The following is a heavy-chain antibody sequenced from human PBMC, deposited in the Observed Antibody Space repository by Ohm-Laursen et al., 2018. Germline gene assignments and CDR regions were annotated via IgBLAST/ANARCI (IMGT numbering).Heavy chain of an antibody. Sequence: SLRLSCAASGFTFSSYAMSWVRQAPGKGLEWVSAISGSGGSTYYADSVKGRFTISRDNSKNTLYLQMNSLRADDTAVYFCAMKIPGSRPFDYWGQGTLVTVSS. J-gene: IGHJ4*02. V-gene: IGHV3-23*01. CDR3: AMKIPGSRPFDY. CDR1: GFTFSSYA. CDR2: ISGSGGST. D-gene: IGHD2-2*02.